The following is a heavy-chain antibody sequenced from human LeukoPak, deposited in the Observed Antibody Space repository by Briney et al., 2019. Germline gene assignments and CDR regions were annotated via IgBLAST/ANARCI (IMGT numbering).Heavy chain of an antibody. V-gene: IGHV1-2*02. CDR2: INPNSGGT. CDR1: GYTFTGYY. CDR3: ASRMTVEMEKGDY. Sequence: ASVKVSCKAGYTFTGYYMHWVRQAPGQGLEWMGWINPNSGGTNYAQKFQGRVTMTRDTSISTAYMELSRLRSDDTAVYYCASRMTVEMEKGDYWGQGTLVTVSS. J-gene: IGHJ4*02. D-gene: IGHD5-24*01.